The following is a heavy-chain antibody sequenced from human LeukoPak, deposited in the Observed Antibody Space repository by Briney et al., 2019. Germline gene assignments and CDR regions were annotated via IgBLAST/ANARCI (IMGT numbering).Heavy chain of an antibody. D-gene: IGHD3-10*01. CDR2: IIPILGIA. V-gene: IGHV1-69*02. J-gene: IGHJ4*02. CDR3: ARAEKEVRGVSLDY. CDR1: GGTFSSYT. Sequence: SVKVSCKASGGTFSSYTISWVRQAPGQGLEWMGRIIPILGIANYAQKFQGRVTISADKSTSTAYMELSSLRSEDTAVYYCARAEKEVRGVSLDYWGQGTLVTVSS.